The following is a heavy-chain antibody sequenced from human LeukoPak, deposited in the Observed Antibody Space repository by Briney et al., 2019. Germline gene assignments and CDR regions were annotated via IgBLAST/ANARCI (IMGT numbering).Heavy chain of an antibody. CDR1: GASVSSYF. V-gene: IGHV4-4*07. Sequence: PSETLSLTRTDPGASVSSYFWSSIRQPAGKGLEWIGRVHASGGINYNPSLRSRVTMPIDTSKNEFSLKLSSVIAADPAVYFCARGAMGGSGSYYKDHYYGMDVWGQGTTVTVSS. D-gene: IGHD3-10*01. J-gene: IGHJ6*02. CDR2: VHASGGI. CDR3: ARGAMGGSGSYYKDHYYGMDV.